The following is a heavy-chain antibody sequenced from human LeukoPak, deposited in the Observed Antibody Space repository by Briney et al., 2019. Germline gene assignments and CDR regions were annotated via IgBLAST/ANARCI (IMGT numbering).Heavy chain of an antibody. CDR3: AKASALSTYSGNWFDP. CDR1: GFTFSSYA. V-gene: IGHV3-23*01. D-gene: IGHD2-15*01. CDR2: ISGTGDTT. J-gene: IGHJ5*02. Sequence: GGSLRLSCAASGFTFSSYAMSWVRQAPGRGLEWVSSISGTGDTTYYADSVKGRFTISRDNSKNTLYLQMNSLRAEDTAVYYCAKASALSTYSGNWFDPWGQGTLATVSS.